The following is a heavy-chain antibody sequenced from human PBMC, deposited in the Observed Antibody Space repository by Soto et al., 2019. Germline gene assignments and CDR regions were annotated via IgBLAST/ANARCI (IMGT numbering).Heavy chain of an antibody. D-gene: IGHD2-21*02. CDR1: GYTFTSYA. CDR3: ARSIVVVTALDY. Sequence: ASVKVSCKASGYTFTSYAMHWVRQAPGQRLEWMGWINAGNGNTKYSQKFQGRVTITRDTSASTAYMELSSLRSEDTAVYYCARSIVVVTALDYWGQGNLVTASS. V-gene: IGHV1-3*01. J-gene: IGHJ4*02. CDR2: INAGNGNT.